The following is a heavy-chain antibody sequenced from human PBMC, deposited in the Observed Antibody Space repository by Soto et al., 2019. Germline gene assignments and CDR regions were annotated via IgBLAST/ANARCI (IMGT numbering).Heavy chain of an antibody. V-gene: IGHV3-66*01. Sequence: PGGSLRLSCAASGFTFSSYAMSWVRQAPWKGLEWVSVIYSGGSTTYADSVKGRFTISRDNSKNTLYLQMNSLRAEDTAVYYCARGPIAAAVPWGQGTLVTVSS. CDR1: GFTFSSYA. J-gene: IGHJ5*02. CDR2: IYSGGST. D-gene: IGHD6-13*01. CDR3: ARGPIAAAVP.